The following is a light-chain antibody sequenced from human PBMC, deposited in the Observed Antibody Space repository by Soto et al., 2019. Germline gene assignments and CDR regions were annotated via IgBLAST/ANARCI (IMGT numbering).Light chain of an antibody. CDR3: PQYSTFPWT. Sequence: DIQMTQSPSTLSASVGDRVTITCRASQSISTWLAWYQQKPGKAPKLLMSKASSLEGGVPSRFSGSGSGTEFTLTISSLQPDDFATYHCPQYSTFPWTFGQGTKVEIK. J-gene: IGKJ1*01. V-gene: IGKV1-5*03. CDR2: KAS. CDR1: QSISTW.